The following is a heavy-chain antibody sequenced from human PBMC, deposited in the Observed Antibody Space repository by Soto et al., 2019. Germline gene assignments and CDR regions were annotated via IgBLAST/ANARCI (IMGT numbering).Heavy chain of an antibody. Sequence: HPGGSLRLSCAASGFTFFSYGMHWVRQAPGKGLEWVAVISYDGNNKYYGDSVKGRFTISRDNSRNTLYLQMNSLRADDTAVYYCARESEDLTSNFDYWGQGTLVTVSS. V-gene: IGHV3-30*03. CDR3: ARESEDLTSNFDY. CDR2: ISYDGNNK. J-gene: IGHJ4*02. CDR1: GFTFFSYG.